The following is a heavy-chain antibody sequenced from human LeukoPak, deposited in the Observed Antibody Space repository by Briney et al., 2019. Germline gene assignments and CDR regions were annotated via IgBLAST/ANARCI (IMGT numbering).Heavy chain of an antibody. D-gene: IGHD4-17*01. V-gene: IGHV3-30-3*01. Sequence: SGGSLRLSCAASGFTFGSYAMHWVRQAPGKGLEWVAVISYDGSNKYYADSVKGRFTISRDNSKNTLYLQMNSLRAEDTAVYYCARVYGDPNWFDPWGQGTLVTVSS. CDR2: ISYDGSNK. CDR1: GFTFGSYA. J-gene: IGHJ5*02. CDR3: ARVYGDPNWFDP.